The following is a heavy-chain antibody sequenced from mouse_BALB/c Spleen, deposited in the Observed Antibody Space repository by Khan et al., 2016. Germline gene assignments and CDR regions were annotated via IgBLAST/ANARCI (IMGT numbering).Heavy chain of an antibody. CDR3: AEELGWFAY. CDR1: GYSITSDYA. J-gene: IGHJ3*01. V-gene: IGHV3-2*02. CDR2: ISYSGST. Sequence: EVKLLESGPGLVKPSQSLSLTCTVTGYSITSDYAWNWIRQFPGNKLEWMGYISYSGSTSYNPSLKSRISITRDTSKNQIFLRLNSVSTEDTATXCCAEELGWFAYWGQGTLVTVSA. D-gene: IGHD4-1*01.